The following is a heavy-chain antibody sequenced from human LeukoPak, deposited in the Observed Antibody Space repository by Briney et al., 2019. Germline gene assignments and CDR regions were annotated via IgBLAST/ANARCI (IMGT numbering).Heavy chain of an antibody. Sequence: SETLSLTCTVSGGSISGYHWSWIRQSPGTGLEWIGYINYSGNTRYKPSLRSRVTISVDTSKNQFSLNVNSVTAADTAVYYCARTSDYDTIGYYLDYWGQGVLATVSS. CDR1: GGSISGYH. CDR2: INYSGNT. V-gene: IGHV4-59*01. CDR3: ARTSDYDTIGYYLDY. D-gene: IGHD3-22*01. J-gene: IGHJ4*02.